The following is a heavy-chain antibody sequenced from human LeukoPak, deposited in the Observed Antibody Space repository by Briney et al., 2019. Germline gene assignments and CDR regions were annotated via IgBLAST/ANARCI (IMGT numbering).Heavy chain of an antibody. CDR1: VFTFSSYA. CDR3: ARPPFSVVVTAISVYFDY. Sequence: PGRSLSLSCAASVFTFSSYAMHWVRPAPGKGLEWVAVISYDGSNKYYADSVKGRFTISRDNSRNTLYLQMNSLRAEDTAVYYCARPPFSVVVTAISVYFDYWGQGTLVTVSS. J-gene: IGHJ4*02. V-gene: IGHV3-30-3*01. CDR2: ISYDGSNK. D-gene: IGHD2-21*02.